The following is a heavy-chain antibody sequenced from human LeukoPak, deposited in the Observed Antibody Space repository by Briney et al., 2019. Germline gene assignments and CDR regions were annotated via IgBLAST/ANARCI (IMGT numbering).Heavy chain of an antibody. D-gene: IGHD2-15*01. J-gene: IGHJ4*02. CDR1: GGSVSSGSYY. V-gene: IGHV4-61*01. Sequence: SETLSLTCTVSGGSVSSGSYYWSWIRQPPGKGLEWIGYIYYSGSTNYNPSLKSRVTTSVDTSKNQFSLKLSSVTAADTAVYYCAREGSWNDYWGQGTLVTVSS. CDR3: AREGSWNDY. CDR2: IYYSGST.